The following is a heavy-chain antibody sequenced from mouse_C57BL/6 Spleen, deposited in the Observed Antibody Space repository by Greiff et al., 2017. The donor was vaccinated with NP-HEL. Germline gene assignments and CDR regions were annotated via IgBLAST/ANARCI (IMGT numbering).Heavy chain of an antibody. CDR3: ARRGIYYYGSSPYWYFDV. Sequence: EVKLMESGGGLVKPGGSLKLSGAASGFTFSDYGMHWVRQAPEKGLEWVAYISSGSSTIYYADTVKGRFTISRDNAKNTLFLQMTSLRSEDTAMYYCARRGIYYYGSSPYWYFDVWGTGTTVTVSS. CDR1: GFTFSDYG. V-gene: IGHV5-17*01. J-gene: IGHJ1*03. CDR2: ISSGSSTI. D-gene: IGHD1-1*01.